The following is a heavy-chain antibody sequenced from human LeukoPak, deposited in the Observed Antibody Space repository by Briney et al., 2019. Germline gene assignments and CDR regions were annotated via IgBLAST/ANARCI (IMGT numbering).Heavy chain of an antibody. CDR2: IYYSGST. CDR1: GGSISSYY. Sequence: SETLSLTCTVSGGSISSYYWSWIRQPPGKGLEWIGYIYYSGSTNYNPSLKSRVTISVDTSKNQFSLKLRSVTAADTAVYYCGRDNSVRDEAWWFNPWGQGTLVTVSS. D-gene: IGHD5-24*01. CDR3: GRDNSVRDEAWWFNP. J-gene: IGHJ5*02. V-gene: IGHV4-59*01.